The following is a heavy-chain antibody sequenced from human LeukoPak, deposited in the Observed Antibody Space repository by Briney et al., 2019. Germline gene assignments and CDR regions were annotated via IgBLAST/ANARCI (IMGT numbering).Heavy chain of an antibody. CDR2: ISSSGSTI. J-gene: IGHJ4*02. CDR1: GFTFGSYE. Sequence: QPGGSLRVSCAASGFTFGSYEMNWVRQAPGKGLEWVSHISSSGSTIYYADSVKGRFTISRDNAKNSLHLQMNSLRAEDTAVYYFARGRGGSSGYWGQGTLVTVSS. D-gene: IGHD6-6*01. V-gene: IGHV3-48*03. CDR3: ARGRGGSSGY.